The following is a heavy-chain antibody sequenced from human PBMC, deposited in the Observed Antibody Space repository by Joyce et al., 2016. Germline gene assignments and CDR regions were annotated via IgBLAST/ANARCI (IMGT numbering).Heavy chain of an antibody. J-gene: IGHJ4*02. CDR3: AREADLHFDF. CDR1: GFTFTNYG. CDR2: TWSDGNVK. V-gene: IGHV3-33*01. Sequence: QVQMVESGGGVVQPGTSLRLSCAASGFTFTNYGVHWVRQAPGKGLEGVAVTWSDGNVKDYSDSVKGRFTISRDNSNNALYLEMHSLRAEDTALYYCAREADLHFDFWGQGTLVIVSS.